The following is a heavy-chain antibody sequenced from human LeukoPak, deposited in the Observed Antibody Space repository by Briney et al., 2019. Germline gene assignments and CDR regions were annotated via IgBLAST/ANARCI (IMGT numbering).Heavy chain of an antibody. CDR1: GGTFSSYA. Sequence: GASVKVSCKASGGTFSSYAISWVRQAPGQGLEWMVGIIPIFGTANYAQKFQGRVTITTDESTSTAYMELSSLRSEDTAVYYCARLAQWEPNDYWGQGTLVTVSS. V-gene: IGHV1-69*05. CDR3: ARLAQWEPNDY. D-gene: IGHD1-26*01. CDR2: IIPIFGTA. J-gene: IGHJ4*02.